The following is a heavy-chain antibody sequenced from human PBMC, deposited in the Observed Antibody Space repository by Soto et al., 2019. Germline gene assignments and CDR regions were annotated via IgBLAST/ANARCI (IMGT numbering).Heavy chain of an antibody. V-gene: IGHV4-59*08. CDR1: GGSIRNHY. CDR3: ARLPVDAFDI. J-gene: IGHJ3*02. CDR2: IYYSGST. Sequence: PSETQSLTYTVSGGSIRNHYWSWIRQPPGKGLEWIGYIYYSGSTNYNPSLKSRVTISVDTSKNQFSLKLTSVTAADTAVYYCARLPVDAFDIWGQGTMVTVSS. D-gene: IGHD4-4*01.